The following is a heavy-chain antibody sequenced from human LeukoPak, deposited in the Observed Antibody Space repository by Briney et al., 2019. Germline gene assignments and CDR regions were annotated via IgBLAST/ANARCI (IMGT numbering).Heavy chain of an antibody. CDR1: GFSFSNYG. CDR3: CRRTNICTRRYFLDY. Sequence: GGSLRLSCAASGFSFSNYGMHWVRQAPGKGLEWVAFIRFDGTDEFYAGSVMGRFTISRDNAENTLFLQMTSLRGEAKAVYFCCRRTNICTRRYFLDYWGRGTRVTVSS. V-gene: IGHV3-30*02. D-gene: IGHD2/OR15-2a*01. CDR2: IRFDGTDE. J-gene: IGHJ4*02.